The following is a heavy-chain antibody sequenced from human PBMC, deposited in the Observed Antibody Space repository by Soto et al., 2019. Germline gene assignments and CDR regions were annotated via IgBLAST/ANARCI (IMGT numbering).Heavy chain of an antibody. CDR3: ARRYVYSFDY. CDR2: IYYSGST. Sequence: QVQLQESGPGLVNPSETLSLTCTVSGGSISSYYWSWIRQPPGKGLEWIGYIYYSGSTNYNPSRWSPVTISVDASKIQFSLKLSSVDAADTGVYYCARRYVYSFDYWGQGTMVTISS. D-gene: IGHD1-1*01. J-gene: IGHJ4*02. V-gene: IGHV4-59*08. CDR1: GGSISSYY.